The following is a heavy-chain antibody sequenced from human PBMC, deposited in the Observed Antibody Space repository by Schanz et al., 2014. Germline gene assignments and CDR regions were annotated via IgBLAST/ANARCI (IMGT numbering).Heavy chain of an antibody. CDR2: IYYSGGT. Sequence: QLQLQESGPGLVKPSETLSLTCTVSGGSISSSSYYWGWIRQPPGKGLEWIGSIYYSGGTYYNPPLKGGLTISVDPSKTQFSRTRSSVTAADTAVYYCARHSGYYYYYGMDVWGQGTTVTVSS. J-gene: IGHJ6*02. V-gene: IGHV4-39*01. CDR1: GGSISSSSYY. CDR3: ARHSGYYYYYGMDV.